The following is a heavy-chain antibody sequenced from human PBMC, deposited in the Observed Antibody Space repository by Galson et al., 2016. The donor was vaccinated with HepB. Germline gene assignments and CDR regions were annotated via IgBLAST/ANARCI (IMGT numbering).Heavy chain of an antibody. D-gene: IGHD2-15*01. J-gene: IGHJ5*02. V-gene: IGHV3-11*04. CDR2: ITGSGFTM. CDR3: ARTRGCAGGGTCFSFSWFDP. Sequence: SLRLSCAASGFTFGDYYMSWIRQAPGKGLEWISYITGSGFTMTYADSVKGRFTVSRDNAKSSLFLQMDSLRAEDTAVYYCARTRGCAGGGTCFSFSWFDPGGQGTLVTVSS. CDR1: GFTFGDYY.